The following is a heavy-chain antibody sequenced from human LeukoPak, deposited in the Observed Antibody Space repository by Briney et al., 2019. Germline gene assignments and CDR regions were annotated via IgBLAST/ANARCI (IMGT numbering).Heavy chain of an antibody. D-gene: IGHD5-18*01. CDR3: ARRGYSYGYYYYYGMDV. CDR1: GGSFSGYY. V-gene: IGHV4-34*01. CDR2: INHSGST. J-gene: IGHJ6*02. Sequence: PSETLSLTGAVYGGSFSGYYWSWIRQPPGKGLEWIGEINHSGSTNDNPSLKSRVTISVDTSKNQFSLKLSSVTAADTAVYYCARRGYSYGYYYYYGMDVWGQGTTVTVSS.